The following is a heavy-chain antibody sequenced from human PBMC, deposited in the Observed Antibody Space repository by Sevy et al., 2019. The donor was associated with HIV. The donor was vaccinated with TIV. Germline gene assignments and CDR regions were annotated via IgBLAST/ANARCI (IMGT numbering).Heavy chain of an antibody. J-gene: IGHJ4*02. CDR3: AKGINCIGTSCNGY. Sequence: GGSLRLSCAASGFNFSSHAMSWVRQAPGKALEWVSTISGGGESTLYADSVKGRFTIASDRSKNMLYLQMNSLRAEDTALYYCAKGINCIGTSCNGYWGQGTLVTVSS. CDR1: GFNFSSHA. V-gene: IGHV3-23*01. CDR2: ISGGGEST. D-gene: IGHD2-2*01.